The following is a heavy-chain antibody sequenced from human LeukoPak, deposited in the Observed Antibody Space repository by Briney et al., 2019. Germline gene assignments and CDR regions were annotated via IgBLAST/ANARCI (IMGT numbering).Heavy chain of an antibody. D-gene: IGHD6-13*01. CDR3: ARAYSGYSRSWDP. CDR1: GYTFTGYY. Sequence: GASVKVSCKASGYTFTGYYMHWVRQAPGQGLEWMGWINPNSGGTNYAQKFQGRVTMTRDTSISTAYMELSRLRSDDTAVYYCARAYSGYSRSWDPWGQGTLVTVSS. V-gene: IGHV1-2*02. J-gene: IGHJ5*02. CDR2: INPNSGGT.